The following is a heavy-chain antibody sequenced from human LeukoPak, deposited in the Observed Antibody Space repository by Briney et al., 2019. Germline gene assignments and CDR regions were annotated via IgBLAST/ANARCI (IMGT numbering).Heavy chain of an antibody. CDR3: ARGGTAAGIR. V-gene: IGHV4-39*07. CDR1: GGSISSSSYY. D-gene: IGHD6-13*01. Sequence: SEILSLTCTVSGGSISSSSYYWGWIRQPPGKGLEWIGSIYYSGSTYYNPSLKSRVTISVDTSKNQFSLKLSSVTAADTAVYYCARGGTAAGIRWGQGTLVTVSS. CDR2: IYYSGST. J-gene: IGHJ4*02.